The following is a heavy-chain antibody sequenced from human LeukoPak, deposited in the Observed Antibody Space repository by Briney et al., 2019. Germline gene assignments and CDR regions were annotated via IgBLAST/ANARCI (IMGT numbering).Heavy chain of an antibody. Sequence: GGSLRLACTASGFTFSSYAMTWVRQAPGKGLECVSVISGIGTTTYYADSVKGRFTISRDNSKNTLFLQMNSLRVEDTATYYCTKKRTTSVTDWFDPWGQGTLVTVSS. J-gene: IGHJ5*02. CDR1: GFTFSSYA. D-gene: IGHD4-17*01. CDR2: ISGIGTTT. V-gene: IGHV3-23*01. CDR3: TKKRTTSVTDWFDP.